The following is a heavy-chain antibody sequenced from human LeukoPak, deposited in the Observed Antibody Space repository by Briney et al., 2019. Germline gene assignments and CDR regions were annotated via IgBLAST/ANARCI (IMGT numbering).Heavy chain of an antibody. CDR2: INHSGST. CDR1: GGSFSGYY. D-gene: IGHD3-22*01. Sequence: SETLSLTCAVYGGSFSGYYWSWIRQPPGKGPEWIGEINHSGSTNYNPSLKSRITISVDTSKNQFSLKLSSVTAADTAVYYCASRNHDSSGHGGYWGQGTLVTVSS. CDR3: ASRNHDSSGHGGY. J-gene: IGHJ4*02. V-gene: IGHV4-34*01.